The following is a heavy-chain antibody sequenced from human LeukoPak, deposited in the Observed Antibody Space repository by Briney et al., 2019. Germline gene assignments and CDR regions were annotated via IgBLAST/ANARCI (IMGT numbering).Heavy chain of an antibody. D-gene: IGHD2-2*01. CDR3: ARDGGGYCSSTSCWNWFDP. V-gene: IGHV1-69*05. Sequence: ASVKVSCKASGGTFSSYAISWVRQAPGQGLEWMGGIIPIFGTANYAQKIQGRVTITTDESTSTAYMELSSLRSEDTAVYYCARDGGGYCSSTSCWNWFDPWGQGTLVTVSS. J-gene: IGHJ5*02. CDR1: GGTFSSYA. CDR2: IIPIFGTA.